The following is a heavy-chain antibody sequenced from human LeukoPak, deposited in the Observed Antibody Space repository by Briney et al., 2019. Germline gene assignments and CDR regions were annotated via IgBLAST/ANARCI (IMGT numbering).Heavy chain of an antibody. Sequence: PSETLSLTCTVSGGSISPDNYFWGWIRQPPGKGLEWIGTIYYSGNTYYNPSLKSRLTISMDTPKNQFSLKLTSVTAAYTAMYYCMGDRTSTVFDWGQGALVTVSS. CDR2: IYYSGNT. CDR1: GGSISPDNYF. V-gene: IGHV4-39*07. D-gene: IGHD4-17*01. J-gene: IGHJ4*02. CDR3: MGDRTSTVFD.